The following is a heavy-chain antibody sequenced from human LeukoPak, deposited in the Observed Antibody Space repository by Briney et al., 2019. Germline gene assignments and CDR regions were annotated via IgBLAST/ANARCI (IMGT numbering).Heavy chain of an antibody. CDR1: GGSFSGYY. CDR2: INHSGST. CDR3: ARGIKTVTIFGVVIIPHSWFDP. D-gene: IGHD3-3*01. V-gene: IGHV4-34*01. Sequence: PSETLSLTCAVYGGSFSGYYWSWIRQPPGKGLEWIGEINHSGSTNYNPSLKSRVTISVDTSENQFSLKLSSVTAADTAVYYCARGIKTVTIFGVVIIPHSWFDPWGQGTLVTVSS. J-gene: IGHJ5*02.